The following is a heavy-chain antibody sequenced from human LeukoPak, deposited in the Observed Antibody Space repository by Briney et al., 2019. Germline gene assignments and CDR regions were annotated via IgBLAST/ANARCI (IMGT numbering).Heavy chain of an antibody. CDR1: GGSFSGYY. J-gene: IGHJ4*02. D-gene: IGHD3-10*01. V-gene: IGHV4-34*01. CDR3: ARGHTRITMIRGSRSAYYFDY. Sequence: PSETLSLTCAVYGGSFSGYYWSWIRQPPGKGLEWIGGFNHSGSKSRVTISIDTSKNQFSLKLSSVTAADTAVYYCARGHTRITMIRGSRSAYYFDYWGQGTLVTVSS. CDR2: FNHSGS.